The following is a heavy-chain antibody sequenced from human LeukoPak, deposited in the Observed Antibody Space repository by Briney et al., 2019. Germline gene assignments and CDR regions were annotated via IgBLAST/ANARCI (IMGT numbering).Heavy chain of an antibody. CDR2: IKQDGSEK. CDR3: AREDDWNYEDY. V-gene: IGHV3-7*01. J-gene: IGHJ4*02. CDR1: GFTFSNYW. Sequence: GGSLRLSCAASGFTFSNYWMSWVRQAPGKGLEWVANIKQDGSEKNYVNSVKGRFTISRDNAMNSLYLQMNSLRAEDTAIYYCAREDDWNYEDYWGQGTLVTVSS. D-gene: IGHD1-7*01.